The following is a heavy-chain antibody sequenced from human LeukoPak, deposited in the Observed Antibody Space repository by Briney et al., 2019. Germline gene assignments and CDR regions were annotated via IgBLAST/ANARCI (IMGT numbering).Heavy chain of an antibody. Sequence: GASVKVSCKASGYIFTGYYMHWVRQAPGQGLEWMGWINPNSGGTNYALKFQGRVTMTRDTSISTAYMELSRLRSDDTAVYYCARDGPRVSSGYYYGMDVWGQGTTVTVSS. J-gene: IGHJ6*02. V-gene: IGHV1-2*02. D-gene: IGHD3-22*01. CDR1: GYIFTGYY. CDR3: ARDGPRVSSGYYYGMDV. CDR2: INPNSGGT.